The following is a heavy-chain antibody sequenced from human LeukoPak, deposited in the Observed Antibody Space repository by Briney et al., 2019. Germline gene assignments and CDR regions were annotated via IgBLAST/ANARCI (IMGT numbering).Heavy chain of an antibody. Sequence: SVKVSCKASGGTFSSYAISWVRQAPGQGLEWKGGIIPIFGTANYAQKFQGRVTITADESTSTAYMELSSLRSEDTAVYYCARGIPDCSSTSCYLTVSAFDXXXQGTMVTVSS. CDR1: GGTFSSYA. J-gene: IGHJ3*02. V-gene: IGHV1-69*13. CDR2: IIPIFGTA. D-gene: IGHD2-2*01. CDR3: ARGIPDCSSTSCYLTVSAFDX.